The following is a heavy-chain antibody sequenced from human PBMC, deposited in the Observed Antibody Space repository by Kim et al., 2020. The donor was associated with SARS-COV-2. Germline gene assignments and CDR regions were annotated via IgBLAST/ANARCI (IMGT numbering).Heavy chain of an antibody. Sequence: SGKGRFTISRDNAKNSLYLQMNSLRDEDTAVYYCASSMIVVVATSGAFDIWGQGTMVTVSS. J-gene: IGHJ3*02. V-gene: IGHV3-48*02. D-gene: IGHD3-22*01. CDR3: ASSMIVVVATSGAFDI.